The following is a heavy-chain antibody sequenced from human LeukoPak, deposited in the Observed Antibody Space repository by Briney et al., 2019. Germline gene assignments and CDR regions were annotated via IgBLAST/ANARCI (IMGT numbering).Heavy chain of an antibody. CDR3: ARSGGYSSPQNY. V-gene: IGHV4-59*01. Sequence: SETLSLTCTVSGGSISGYYWSWIRQPPGKGLEWIGYIYSSGSTKYNSSLKSRVTISVDTSKNQFSLKLSSVTAADTAVYYCARSGGYSSPQNYWGQGALVTVSS. CDR1: GGSISGYY. CDR2: IYSSGST. D-gene: IGHD6-19*01. J-gene: IGHJ4*02.